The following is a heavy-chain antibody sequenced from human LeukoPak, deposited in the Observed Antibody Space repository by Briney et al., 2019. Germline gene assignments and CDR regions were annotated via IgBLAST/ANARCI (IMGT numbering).Heavy chain of an antibody. D-gene: IGHD3-22*01. V-gene: IGHV3-9*03. Sequence: GRSLRLSCAASGFTFDDYAMHWVRQAPGKGLEWVSGISWNSGSIGYADSVKGRFTISRDNAKNSLYLQMNNLRAEDMALYYCAKADSSGYYAAFDIWGQGTMVTVSS. CDR2: ISWNSGSI. CDR3: AKADSSGYYAAFDI. CDR1: GFTFDDYA. J-gene: IGHJ3*02.